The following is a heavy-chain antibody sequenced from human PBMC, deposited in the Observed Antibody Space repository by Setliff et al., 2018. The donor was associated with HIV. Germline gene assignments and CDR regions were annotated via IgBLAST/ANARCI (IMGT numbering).Heavy chain of an antibody. CDR2: IFYSGST. J-gene: IGHJ6*02. V-gene: IGHV4-59*01. CDR1: GGFISSYY. Sequence: PSETLSLTCSLSGGFISSYYWSWIRQPPGKALEWIGYIFYSGSTNYNPSLKSRVTISVDTSKNQFSLKLSSVTAADTAVSSCARDVEAGSGSYPYYYGMDVWGQGTTVTVSS. D-gene: IGHD3-10*01. CDR3: ARDVEAGSGSYPYYYGMDV.